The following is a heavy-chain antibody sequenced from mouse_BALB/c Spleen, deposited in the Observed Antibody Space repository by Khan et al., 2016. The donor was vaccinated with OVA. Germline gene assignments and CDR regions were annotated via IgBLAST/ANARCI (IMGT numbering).Heavy chain of an antibody. J-gene: IGHJ3*01. CDR2: IDPFSGGT. CDR3: TRHGCIAWFAY. D-gene: IGHD2-2*01. Sequence: EVQLQQSGPDLMKPGASLKISCKASGYSFTSYYIHWVVQSHGKSLEWIGYIDPFSGGTTYNQKFKGKATLTVDTSSSTAYILISNLTSEASAVYYGTRHGCIAWFAYWGQGTMVTVSA. V-gene: IGHV1S135*01. CDR1: GYSFTSYY.